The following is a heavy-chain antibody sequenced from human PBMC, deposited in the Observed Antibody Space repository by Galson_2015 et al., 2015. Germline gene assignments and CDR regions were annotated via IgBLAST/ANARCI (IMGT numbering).Heavy chain of an antibody. CDR2: IGREAYGGTT. CDR3: SRVYGFCSGGRCPDAFDL. CDR1: GFTFRDYT. Sequence: SLRLSCAASGFTFRDYTMSWFRQAPGKGLEWVGFIGREAYGGTTDYAASVKGRFSISRDDSKRITFLQMNSLKTEDTALHYCSRVYGFCSGGRCPDAFDLWGQGTMVTVSA. D-gene: IGHD2-15*01. V-gene: IGHV3-49*03. J-gene: IGHJ3*01.